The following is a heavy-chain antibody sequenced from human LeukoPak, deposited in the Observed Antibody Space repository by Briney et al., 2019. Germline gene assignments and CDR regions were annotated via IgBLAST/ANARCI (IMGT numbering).Heavy chain of an antibody. D-gene: IGHD2-2*01. V-gene: IGHV4-4*07. CDR3: ASRRCSTTCPEDY. J-gene: IGHJ4*02. CDR1: GGSISTYY. Sequence: SETLSLTCTVSGGSISTYYWSWIRQSAGKGLEWIGRIYTSGSTDYNPSLKSRVTTSVDTSKNQLSLKLSSVTAADTAVYNCASRRCSTTCPEDYWGQGTLVTVSS. CDR2: IYTSGST.